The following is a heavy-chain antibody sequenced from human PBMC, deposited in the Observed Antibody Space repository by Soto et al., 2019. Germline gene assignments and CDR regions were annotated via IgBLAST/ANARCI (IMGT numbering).Heavy chain of an antibody. J-gene: IGHJ4*02. CDR2: IYYSGST. CDR1: GGSISSSSYY. CDR3: AGSGYSLGVGY. Sequence: SETLSLTCTVSGGSISSSSYYWGWIRQPPGKGLEWIGSIYYSGSTYYNPSLKSRVTISVDTSKNQFSLKLSSVTAADTAVYYCAGSGYSLGVGYWGQGTLVTVSS. V-gene: IGHV4-39*01. D-gene: IGHD3-3*01.